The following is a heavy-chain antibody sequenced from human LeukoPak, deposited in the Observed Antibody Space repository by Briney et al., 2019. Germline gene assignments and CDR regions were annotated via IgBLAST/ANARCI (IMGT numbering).Heavy chain of an antibody. D-gene: IGHD2-8*01. V-gene: IGHV4-38-2*02. CDR3: ARDNVPGYFDY. CDR1: GYSISSDYY. Sequence: SETLSLTCTVSGYSISSDYYWGWSRQSPGKGLEWSGSISHSGTTYYNPSLKSRVTISVDMSKNQFSLKLTSVTAADTAVYYCARDNVPGYFDYWGQGTLVTVSS. J-gene: IGHJ4*02. CDR2: ISHSGTT.